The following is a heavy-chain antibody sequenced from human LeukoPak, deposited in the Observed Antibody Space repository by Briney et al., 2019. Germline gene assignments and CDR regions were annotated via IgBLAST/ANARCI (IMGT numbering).Heavy chain of an antibody. CDR1: GFTFSRYW. CDR2: MNSDGSNT. Sequence: PGGSLRLSCAASGFTFSRYWMHWVRQAPGEGLVWVSRMNSDGSNTNYADSVKGRFTISRDNAKNTLYLQMNSLRADDTAMYYCARDIRAVGITLYFDYWGQGILVTVTS. J-gene: IGHJ4*02. V-gene: IGHV3-74*01. CDR3: ARDIRAVGITLYFDY. D-gene: IGHD3-22*01.